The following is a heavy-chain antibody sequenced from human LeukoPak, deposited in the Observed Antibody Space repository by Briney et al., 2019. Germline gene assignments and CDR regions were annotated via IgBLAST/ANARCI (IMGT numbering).Heavy chain of an antibody. J-gene: IGHJ6*02. CDR1: GGSISSGGYY. CDR3: AREREPSITMIPHRGSYYYYYGMDV. D-gene: IGHD3-22*01. Sequence: TSETLSLTCTVSGGSISSGGYYWSWIRQHPGKGLEWIGYIYYSGSTYYDPSLKSRVTISVDTSKNQFSLKLSSVTAADTAVYYCAREREPSITMIPHRGSYYYYYGMDVWSQGTTVTVSS. V-gene: IGHV4-31*03. CDR2: IYYSGST.